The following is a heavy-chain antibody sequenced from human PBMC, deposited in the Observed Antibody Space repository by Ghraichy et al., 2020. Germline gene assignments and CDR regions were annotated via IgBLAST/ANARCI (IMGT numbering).Heavy chain of an antibody. V-gene: IGHV4-34*01. CDR1: GGSFSGYY. CDR3: ARERAPRYCSGGSCSWYFDL. Sequence: ESLNISCAVYGGSFSGYYWSWIRQPPGKGLEWIGEINHSGSTNYNPSLKSRVTISVDTSKNQFSLKLSSVTAADTAVYYCARERAPRYCSGGSCSWYFDLWGRGTLVTVSS. CDR2: INHSGST. J-gene: IGHJ2*01. D-gene: IGHD2-15*01.